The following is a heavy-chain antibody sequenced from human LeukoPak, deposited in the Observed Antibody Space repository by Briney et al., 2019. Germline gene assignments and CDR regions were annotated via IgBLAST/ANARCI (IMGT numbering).Heavy chain of an antibody. CDR1: GFTFSSYA. D-gene: IGHD5-18*01. Sequence: PGGSLRLSCAASGFTFSSYAMHWARQAPGKGLEWVAVISYDGSNKYYADSVKGRFTISRDNSKNTLYLQMNSLRAEDTAVYYCARGPGYSYGYLDYWGQGTLVTVSS. V-gene: IGHV3-30-3*01. CDR2: ISYDGSNK. J-gene: IGHJ4*02. CDR3: ARGPGYSYGYLDY.